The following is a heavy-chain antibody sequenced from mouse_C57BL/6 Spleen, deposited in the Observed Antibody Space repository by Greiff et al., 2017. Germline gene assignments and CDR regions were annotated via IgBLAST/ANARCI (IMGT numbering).Heavy chain of an antibody. J-gene: IGHJ3*01. CDR2: IYPGDGDT. CDR3: ERGVYYSNYGWFAY. V-gene: IGHV1-82*01. D-gene: IGHD2-5*01. Sequence: VQLQQSGPELVKPGASVKISCKASGYAFSSSWMNWVKQRPGKGLEWIGRIYPGDGDTYYNGKFKGKATLTADKSSSTSYMQLSSLTSEDSAVYVCERGVYYSNYGWFAYWGQGTLVTVSA. CDR1: GYAFSSSW.